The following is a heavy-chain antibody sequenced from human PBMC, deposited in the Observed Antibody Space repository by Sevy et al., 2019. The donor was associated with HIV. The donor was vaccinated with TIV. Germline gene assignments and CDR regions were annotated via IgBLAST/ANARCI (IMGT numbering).Heavy chain of an antibody. Sequence: GGSLRLSCAASGFTFSNAWMSWVRQAPGKGLEWVGHIKSKTDGGTTDYAAPVKGRFTISRDDSKNTLYLQMNSLKTEDTAVYYCTTSITIFGVVINEGYWGQGTLVTVSS. V-gene: IGHV3-15*01. D-gene: IGHD3-3*01. CDR1: GFTFSNAW. CDR3: TTSITIFGVVINEGY. J-gene: IGHJ4*02. CDR2: IKSKTDGGTT.